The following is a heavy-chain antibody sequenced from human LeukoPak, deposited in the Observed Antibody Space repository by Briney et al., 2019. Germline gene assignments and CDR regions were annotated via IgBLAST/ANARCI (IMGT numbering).Heavy chain of an antibody. CDR2: IYYSGST. CDR1: GGPIISSSYY. CDR3: ARLSSVGWLFAFDY. Sequence: PSETLSLTCTVSGGPIISSSYYWGWIRQPPGKRLEWIGSIYYSGSTYYNPSLKSRVTISVDTSKNQFSLKLSSVTAADTAVYYCARLSSVGWLFAFDYWGQGTLVTVSS. V-gene: IGHV4-39*01. D-gene: IGHD3-3*01. J-gene: IGHJ4*02.